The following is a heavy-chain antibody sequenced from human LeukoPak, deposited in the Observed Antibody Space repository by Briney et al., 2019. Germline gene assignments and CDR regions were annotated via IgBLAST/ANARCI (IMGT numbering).Heavy chain of an antibody. V-gene: IGHV1-46*01. CDR3: ARDQSKGYCSGGSCYSEYYFDY. J-gene: IGHJ4*02. D-gene: IGHD2-15*01. Sequence: ASVKVSCKASGYTFTSYYMHWVRQAPGQGLEWMGIINPSGGSTSYAQKFQGRVTMTRDMSTSTDYMELSSLRSEDTAVYYCARDQSKGYCSGGSCYSEYYFDYWGQGTLVTVSS. CDR1: GYTFTSYY. CDR2: INPSGGST.